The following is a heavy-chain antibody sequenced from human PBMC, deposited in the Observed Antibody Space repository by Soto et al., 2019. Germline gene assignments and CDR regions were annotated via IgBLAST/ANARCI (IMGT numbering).Heavy chain of an antibody. Sequence: QVDLAESGGGAVQPGRSLRLSCAASGFIFDSHGMHWVRQAPDKGLEWVAVIWNDGINKYYADSVKGRFTISRDNSNNTVFLHMSSLRPEDTALYYCARGGGYNFGSPKFDYWGQGAQVTVSS. D-gene: IGHD5-12*01. CDR2: IWNDGINK. CDR3: ARGGGYNFGSPKFDY. V-gene: IGHV3-33*01. CDR1: GFIFDSHG. J-gene: IGHJ4*02.